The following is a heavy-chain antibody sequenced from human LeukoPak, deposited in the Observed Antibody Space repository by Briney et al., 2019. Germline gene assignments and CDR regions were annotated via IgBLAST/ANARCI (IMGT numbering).Heavy chain of an antibody. Sequence: GRSLRLSCAASGFTFSSYAMHWVRQAPGKGLEWVAVVSYDGSNKYYADSVKGRFTISRDNSKNTLYLQMNSLRAEDTAVYYCARKDYGDYDRRPFDYWGQGTLVTVSS. J-gene: IGHJ4*02. D-gene: IGHD4-17*01. CDR1: GFTFSSYA. CDR3: ARKDYGDYDRRPFDY. CDR2: VSYDGSNK. V-gene: IGHV3-30*04.